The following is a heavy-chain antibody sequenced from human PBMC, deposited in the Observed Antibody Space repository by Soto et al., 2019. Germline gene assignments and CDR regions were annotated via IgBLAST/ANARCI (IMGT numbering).Heavy chain of an antibody. J-gene: IGHJ4*02. D-gene: IGHD6-13*01. CDR3: ARDRNIAAADFDY. V-gene: IGHV4-38-2*02. Sequence: SETLSLTCAVSGYSISSGYYWGWIRQPPGKGLEWIGSIYHSGSTYYNPSLKSRVTISVDTSKNQFSLKLSSVTAADTAVYCCARDRNIAAADFDYWGQRTLVTVST. CDR1: GYSISSGYY. CDR2: IYHSGST.